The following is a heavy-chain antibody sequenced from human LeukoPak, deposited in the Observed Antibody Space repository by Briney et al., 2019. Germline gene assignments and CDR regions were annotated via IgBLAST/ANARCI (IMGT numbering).Heavy chain of an antibody. CDR3: ARISYCCGDCFALDI. V-gene: IGHV1-8*01. D-gene: IGHD2-21*02. CDR1: GYTFTSYD. J-gene: IGHJ3*02. Sequence: ASVKVSCKASGYTFTSYDINWVRQATGQGLEWMGWMNPNSGNTGYAQKFQGRVTMTRNTSISTAYMELSSLRSEHTAVYYCARISYCCGDCFALDIGGQGTRVSVSS. CDR2: MNPNSGNT.